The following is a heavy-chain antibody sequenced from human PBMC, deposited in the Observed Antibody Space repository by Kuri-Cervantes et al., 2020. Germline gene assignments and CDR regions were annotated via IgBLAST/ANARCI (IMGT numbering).Heavy chain of an antibody. D-gene: IGHD2-15*01. J-gene: IGHJ6*04. CDR3: AKPRYTTGWYVSPNV. CDR2: INHSEST. Sequence: SETLSLTCAVYGGSFSSYYWSWIRQSPGKGLEWIGEINHSESTNYNPSLKSRVTISVDTSKNQLSLKLRSVTAADTAVYYCAKPRYTTGWYVSPNVWGRGTTVTVSS. V-gene: IGHV4-34*01. CDR1: GGSFSSYY.